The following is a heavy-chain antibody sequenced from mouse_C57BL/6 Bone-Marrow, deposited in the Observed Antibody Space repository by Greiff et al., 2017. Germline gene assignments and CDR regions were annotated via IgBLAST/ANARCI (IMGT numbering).Heavy chain of an antibody. CDR2: SRNKANDYTT. CDR3: ARKGNFYWYFDV. Sequence: EVKLEESGGGLVQSGRSLRLSCATSGFTFSDFYMEWVRQAPGKGLEWIAASRNKANDYTTEYSASVKGRFIVSRDTSQSILYLQMNALRAEDTAIYYCARKGNFYWYFDVWGTGTTVTVSS. CDR1: GFTFSDFY. V-gene: IGHV7-1*01. J-gene: IGHJ1*03.